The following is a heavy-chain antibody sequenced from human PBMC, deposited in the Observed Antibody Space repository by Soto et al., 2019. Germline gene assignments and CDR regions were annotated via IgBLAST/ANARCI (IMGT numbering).Heavy chain of an antibody. CDR3: AKVLPPVVVVVNYYYYYGMDV. D-gene: IGHD2-15*01. Sequence: GESLKISCAASGFTFSSYAMSWVRQAPGKGLEWVSAISGSGGSTYYADSVKGRFTISRDNSKNTLYLQMNSLRAEDTAVYYCAKVLPPVVVVVNYYYYYGMDVWGQGTTVTVSS. V-gene: IGHV3-23*01. J-gene: IGHJ6*02. CDR2: ISGSGGST. CDR1: GFTFSSYA.